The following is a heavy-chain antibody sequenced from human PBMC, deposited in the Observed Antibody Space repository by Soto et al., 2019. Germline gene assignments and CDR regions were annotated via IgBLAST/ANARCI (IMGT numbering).Heavy chain of an antibody. CDR1: GFTFSSYS. V-gene: IGHV3-48*01. CDR2: ISSSSSTI. CDR3: ARRYAYGYFDF. D-gene: IGHD2-2*01. J-gene: IGHJ4*02. Sequence: EVQLVEAGVGLVQPGGSLRLSCAASGFTFSSYSMHWVRQAPGKGPECVSYISSSSSTIYYADSVKGRFTISRDNAKNSLYLQMNSLRAEDTAVYYCARRYAYGYFDFWFQGTLVTVSS.